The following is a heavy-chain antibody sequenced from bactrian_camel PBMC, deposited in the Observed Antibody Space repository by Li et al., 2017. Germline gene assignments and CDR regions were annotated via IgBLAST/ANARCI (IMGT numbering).Heavy chain of an antibody. Sequence: HVQLVESGGGSVQAGGSRRLSCVASGYTSSSYCMAWIRDAPGKEREGVASIDRSGTTTYTDSVEGRFTISQDDAKSTVYLQMNNLKPEDTAMYYCAADVGSMSGNCHPNYWGQGTQVTVS. CDR2: IDRSGTT. J-gene: IGHJ4*01. V-gene: IGHV3S1*01. CDR3: AADVGSMSGNCHPNY. D-gene: IGHD6*01. CDR1: GYTSSSYC.